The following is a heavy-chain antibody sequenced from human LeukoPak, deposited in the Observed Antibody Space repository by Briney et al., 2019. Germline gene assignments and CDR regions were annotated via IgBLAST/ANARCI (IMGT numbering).Heavy chain of an antibody. CDR2: IYYSGST. CDR1: GGSISSYY. J-gene: IGHJ6*02. CDR3: AREPYSSSWYRQGYGMDV. D-gene: IGHD6-13*01. Sequence: PSETLSLTCTVSGGSISSYYWSWIRQPPGKGLEWIGYIYYSGSTNYNPSLKSRVTISVDTSKNQFSLKLSSVTAADTAVYYCAREPYSSSWYRQGYGMDVWGQGTTVTVSS. V-gene: IGHV4-59*01.